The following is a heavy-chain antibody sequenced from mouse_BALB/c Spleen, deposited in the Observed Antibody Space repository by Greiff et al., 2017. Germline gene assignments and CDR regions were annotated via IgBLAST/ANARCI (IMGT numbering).Heavy chain of an antibody. J-gene: IGHJ4*01. CDR1: GYSITSDYA. CDR3: ARLRLQAIDY. Sequence: EVKLVESGPGLVKPSQSLSLSCTVTGYSITSDYAWNLIRQFAGNKLEWMGYISYSGSTSYNPSLKSRISITRDTSKNQFFLQLNSVTTEDTATYYCARLRLQAIDYWGQGTSVTVSS. D-gene: IGHD1-2*01. V-gene: IGHV3-2*02. CDR2: ISYSGST.